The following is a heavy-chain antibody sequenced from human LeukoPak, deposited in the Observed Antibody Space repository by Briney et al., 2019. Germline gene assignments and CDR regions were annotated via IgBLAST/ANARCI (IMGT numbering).Heavy chain of an antibody. V-gene: IGHV4-59*01. D-gene: IGHD3-10*01. Sequence: SETLSLTCTVSGGSISSYYWSWIRQPPGKGLEWIGYIYYSGSTNYNPSLKSRVTISVDTSKNQFSLKLSSVTAADTAVYYCAKDPPGLLSRGMDYWGQGTLLTVSS. J-gene: IGHJ4*02. CDR3: AKDPPGLLSRGMDY. CDR2: IYYSGST. CDR1: GGSISSYY.